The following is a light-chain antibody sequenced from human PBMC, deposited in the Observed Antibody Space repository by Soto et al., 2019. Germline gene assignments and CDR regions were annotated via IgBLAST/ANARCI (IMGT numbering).Light chain of an antibody. CDR2: DVS. Sequence: QSALTQPRSVSGSPGQSVTISCTGTSSDVGGYNYVSWYQQHPGKAPKLMIYDVSKRPSGVPDRFSGSKSGNTASLTISGLQAEDEADYNCCSYAGSYTWVFGGGTKLTVL. CDR1: SSDVGGYNY. V-gene: IGLV2-11*01. CDR3: CSYAGSYTWV. J-gene: IGLJ3*02.